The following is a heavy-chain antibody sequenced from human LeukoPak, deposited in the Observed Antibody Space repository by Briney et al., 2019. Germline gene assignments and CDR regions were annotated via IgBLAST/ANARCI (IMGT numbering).Heavy chain of an antibody. J-gene: IGHJ3*02. CDR2: IYPGDSDT. V-gene: IGHV5-51*01. D-gene: IGHD6-13*01. Sequence: KIGESLKISCKGSGYSFTNYWIGWVRQMPGKGLEWMGIIYPGDSDTRYSPSFQGQVTISADKSISTASLQCSSLKASDTAMYYCARLLREQQLLNAFDIWGQGTMVTVSS. CDR3: ARLLREQQLLNAFDI. CDR1: GYSFTNYW.